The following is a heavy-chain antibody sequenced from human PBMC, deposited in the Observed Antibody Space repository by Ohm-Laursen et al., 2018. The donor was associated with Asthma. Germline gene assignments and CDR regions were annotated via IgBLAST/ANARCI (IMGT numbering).Heavy chain of an antibody. Sequence: SFRLSCAASGFSFENYNMNWVRQAPGKGLEWISYISSSSDTVYYADSVKGRFTVSRDNAKNSLYLQMTSLRDEDTAVYYCASPDSSRWSFTLDYWGQGSLVTVSS. D-gene: IGHD6-13*01. CDR3: ASPDSSRWSFTLDY. V-gene: IGHV3-48*02. CDR2: ISSSSDTV. J-gene: IGHJ4*02. CDR1: GFSFENYN.